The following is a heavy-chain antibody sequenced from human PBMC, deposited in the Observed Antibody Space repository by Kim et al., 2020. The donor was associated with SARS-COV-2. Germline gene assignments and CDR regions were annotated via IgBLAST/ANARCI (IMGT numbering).Heavy chain of an antibody. D-gene: IGHD2-2*01. CDR2: ISYDGSNK. J-gene: IGHJ6*02. V-gene: IGHV3-33*05. CDR3: ARDAVDCSSTSCYSAWTYYYYGMDV. Sequence: GGSLRLSCAASGFTFSSYGMHWVRQAPGKGLEWVVVISYDGSNKYYADSVKGRFTISRDKSKNTLYLQMNSLRAEDTAVYYCARDAVDCSSTSCYSAWTYYYYGMDVWGQGTTVTVSS. CDR1: GFTFSSYG.